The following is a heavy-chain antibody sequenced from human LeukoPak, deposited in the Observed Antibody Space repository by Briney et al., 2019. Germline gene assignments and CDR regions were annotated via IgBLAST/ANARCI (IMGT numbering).Heavy chain of an antibody. V-gene: IGHV5-10-1*01. CDR1: GYSFTSYW. CDR2: IDPSDSYT. D-gene: IGHD2-15*01. CDR3: ARGYCGGGSCNWFDP. J-gene: IGHJ5*02. Sequence: GESLKISCKGSGYSFTSYWITWVRQMAGKGLGWMGKIDPSDSYTNYSPSFQGHVTISADKSISTAYLQWSSLKASDTAMYYCARGYCGGGSCNWFDPWGQGTLVTVSS.